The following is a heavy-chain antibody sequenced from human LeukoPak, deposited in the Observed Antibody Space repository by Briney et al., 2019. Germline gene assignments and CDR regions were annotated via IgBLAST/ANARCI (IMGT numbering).Heavy chain of an antibody. D-gene: IGHD3-16*02. V-gene: IGHV3-15*01. Sequence: PGGSLRLSCAGSGFTFSTAWLTWVRQTPGKGLEWVGHIKSRYDGGTTDYAAPVTGRFTISRDDSKNTVYLQMNSLKTEDTAVYYCATANTYYDYVWGSARYIYWGQGTLVTVSS. CDR3: ATANTYYDYVWGSARYIY. CDR2: IKSRYDGGTT. CDR1: GFTFSTAW. J-gene: IGHJ4*02.